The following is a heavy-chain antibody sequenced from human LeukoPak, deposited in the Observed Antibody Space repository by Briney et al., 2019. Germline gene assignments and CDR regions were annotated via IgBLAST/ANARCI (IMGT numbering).Heavy chain of an antibody. D-gene: IGHD2-15*01. Sequence: GASVKVSCKASGYTFTGYYMHWVRQAPGQGLEWMGWINPNSGGTNYAQKFQGRVTMTRDTSISTAYMELSRLRSDDTAVYYCATKAPGYCSGGSCYSWGAFDPWGQGTLVTVSS. J-gene: IGHJ5*02. CDR3: ATKAPGYCSGGSCYSWGAFDP. CDR2: INPNSGGT. V-gene: IGHV1-2*02. CDR1: GYTFTGYY.